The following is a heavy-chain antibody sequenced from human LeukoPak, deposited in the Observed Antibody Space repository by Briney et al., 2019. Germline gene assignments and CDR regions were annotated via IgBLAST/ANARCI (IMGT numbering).Heavy chain of an antibody. J-gene: IGHJ4*02. CDR3: ARTGGIAAPPAFDY. Sequence: GGSLRLSCAASGFTFSSYSMNWVRQAPGKGLEWVSSISSSSSYIYYADSVKGRFTISRDNAKNSLYLQMNSLRAEDSAVYYCARTGGIAAPPAFDYWCQGTLLTVSS. D-gene: IGHD6-6*01. CDR1: GFTFSSYS. CDR2: ISSSSSYI. V-gene: IGHV3-21*04.